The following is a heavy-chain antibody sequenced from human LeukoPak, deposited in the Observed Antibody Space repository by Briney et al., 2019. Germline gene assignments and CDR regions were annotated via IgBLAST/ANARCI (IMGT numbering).Heavy chain of an antibody. CDR1: GFNVSNNY. CDR2: VYNGLST. Sequence: GESLKISCAASGFNVSNNYLSWVRQAPGKGLECVSVVYNGLSTYFADSVKGRFTISSDSSKNTLYLQMNSLRVEDTAVYYCARDVDGRYDPWGQGTLVTVSS. J-gene: IGHJ5*02. CDR3: ARDVDGRYDP. V-gene: IGHV3-66*01.